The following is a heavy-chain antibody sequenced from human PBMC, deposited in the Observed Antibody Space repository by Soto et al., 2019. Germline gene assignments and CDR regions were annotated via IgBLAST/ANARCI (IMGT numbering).Heavy chain of an antibody. CDR2: IYWDDDK. D-gene: IGHD5-18*01. J-gene: IGHJ3*02. CDR3: AHVRIQIDAFDI. V-gene: IGHV2-5*02. Sequence: QITLKESGPPLVKPTQTLTLTCTFSGFSLSTSGVGVGWIRQPPGKALEWLALIYWDDDKRYSPSLKSRLTITKDTSKNQVVLTMTNMDPVDTATYYCAHVRIQIDAFDIWGQGTMVTVSS. CDR1: GFSLSTSGVG.